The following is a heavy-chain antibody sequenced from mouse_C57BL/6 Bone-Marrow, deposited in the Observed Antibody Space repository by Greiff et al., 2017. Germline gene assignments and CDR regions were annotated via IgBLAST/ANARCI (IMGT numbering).Heavy chain of an antibody. Sequence: QVQLQQSGAELARPGASVKLSCKASGYTFTSYGISWVKQRTGQGLEWIGEIYPRSGNTYYNEKFKGKATLTADKSSSTAYMEIRSLTSEDSAVYFCARNYGSSYWYFDVWGTGTTVTVSS. V-gene: IGHV1-81*01. CDR1: GYTFTSYG. CDR3: ARNYGSSYWYFDV. D-gene: IGHD1-1*01. CDR2: IYPRSGNT. J-gene: IGHJ1*03.